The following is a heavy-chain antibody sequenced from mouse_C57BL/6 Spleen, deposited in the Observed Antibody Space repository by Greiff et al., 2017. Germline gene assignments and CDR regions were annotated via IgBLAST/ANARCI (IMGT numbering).Heavy chain of an antibody. CDR3: ARSRTYGNPAMDY. CDR2: IDPSDSET. J-gene: IGHJ4*01. Sequence: QVQLQQPGAELVRPGSSVKLSCKASGYTFTSYWMHWVKQRPIQGLEWIGNIDPSDSETHYNQKFKDKTTLTVDKSSSTAYMQLSSLTSEDSAVYYCARSRTYGNPAMDYWGQGTSVTVSS. D-gene: IGHD2-1*01. CDR1: GYTFTSYW. V-gene: IGHV1-52*01.